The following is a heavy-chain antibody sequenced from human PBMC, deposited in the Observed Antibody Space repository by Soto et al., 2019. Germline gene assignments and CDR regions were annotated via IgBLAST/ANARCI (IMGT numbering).Heavy chain of an antibody. D-gene: IGHD2-15*01. J-gene: IGHJ4*02. CDR2: IHYSGST. Sequence: QVQLQESGPGLVKPSETLSLTCTVPGGSVSIGTYYWSWIRQPPGKGLEWIGFIHYSGSTNYNPSLESRVTMSVDTSKNHFYLKLTSVNAADTAVYYCTRGSDAYKNGYWGQGTLVTVSS. CDR3: TRGSDAYKNGY. CDR1: GGSVSIGTYY. V-gene: IGHV4-61*03.